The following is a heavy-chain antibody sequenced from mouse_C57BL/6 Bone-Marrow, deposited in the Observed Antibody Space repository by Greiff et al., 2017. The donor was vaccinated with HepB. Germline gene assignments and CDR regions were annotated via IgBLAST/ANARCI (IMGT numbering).Heavy chain of an antibody. V-gene: IGHV5-17*01. J-gene: IGHJ3*01. D-gene: IGHD1-1*01. Sequence: EVMLVESGGGLVKPGGSLKLSCAASGFTFSDYGMHWVRQAPEKGLEWVAYISSGSSTIYYADTVKGRFTISRDNAKNTLFLQMTSLRSEDTAMYYCARNDYDGSSPAWFAYWGQGTLVTVSA. CDR2: ISSGSSTI. CDR1: GFTFSDYG. CDR3: ARNDYDGSSPAWFAY.